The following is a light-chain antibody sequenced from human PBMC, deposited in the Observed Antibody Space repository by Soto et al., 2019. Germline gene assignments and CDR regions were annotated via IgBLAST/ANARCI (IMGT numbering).Light chain of an antibody. J-gene: IGKJ5*01. V-gene: IGKV3-20*01. CDR2: GTS. Sequence: EIVLTQSPGTLSLSPVERATLPCRASQSVKSSYLAWYQHKPGQAPRLLIYGTSSRATGIPDRFSGSGSGTDFTLTISRLEPEDFAVYYCQQYGSSITFGQGTRLEIK. CDR3: QQYGSSIT. CDR1: QSVKSSY.